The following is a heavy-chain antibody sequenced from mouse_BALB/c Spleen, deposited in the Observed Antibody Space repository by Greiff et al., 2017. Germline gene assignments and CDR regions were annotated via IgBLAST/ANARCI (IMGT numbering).Heavy chain of an antibody. V-gene: IGHV1-69*01. J-gene: IGHJ1*01. Sequence: QVQLQQPGAELVMPGASVKMSCKASGYTFTDYWMHWVKQRPGQGLEWIGAIDTSDSYTSYNQKFKGKATLTVDESSSTAYMQLSSLTSEDSAVYYCARGGNYVGYFDVWGAGTTVTVSS. CDR2: IDTSDSYT. CDR3: ARGGNYVGYFDV. D-gene: IGHD2-1*01. CDR1: GYTFTDYW.